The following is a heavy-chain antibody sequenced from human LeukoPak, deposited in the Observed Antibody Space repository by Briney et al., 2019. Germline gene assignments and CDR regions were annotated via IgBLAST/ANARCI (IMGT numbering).Heavy chain of an antibody. J-gene: IGHJ6*02. CDR2: ISRNSGSI. CDR1: GFTFDDYA. D-gene: IGHD3-10*01. CDR3: AKDIGYYGSGKNGMDV. V-gene: IGHV3-9*01. Sequence: GRSLRLSCAASGFTFDDYAMHWVRQAPGKGLEWVSGISRNSGSIGYADSVKGRFTISRDNAKNSLYLQMNSLRAEDTALYYCAKDIGYYGSGKNGMDVWGQGTTVTVSS.